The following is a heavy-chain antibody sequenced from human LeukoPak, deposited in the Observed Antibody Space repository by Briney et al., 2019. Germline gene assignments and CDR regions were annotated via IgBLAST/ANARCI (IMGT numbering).Heavy chain of an antibody. CDR2: ISKSGDST. CDR1: GFNFRSYW. Sequence: GGSLRLSCAASGFNFRSYWMSWARQAPGKGLEWVSAISKSGDSTFYADSVKGRFTISRDNSQNTLYVQMNSLRAEDTAVYYCAKDQGYSSAWYSRDGFDMWGQGTMVTVSS. J-gene: IGHJ3*02. CDR3: AKDQGYSSAWYSRDGFDM. D-gene: IGHD6-19*01. V-gene: IGHV3-23*01.